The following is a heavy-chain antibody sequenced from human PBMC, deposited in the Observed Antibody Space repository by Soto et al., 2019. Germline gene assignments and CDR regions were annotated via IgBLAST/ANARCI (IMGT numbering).Heavy chain of an antibody. CDR1: GFSLSTSGVG. CDR2: IYWNDDK. J-gene: IGHJ4*02. Sequence: SGPTLVNPTQTLTLTCTFSGFSLSTSGVGVGWIRQPPGKALEWLGVIYWNDDKRYSPSLKSRVTITKDTSKNQVVLTMTNVDPVDTATYYCGQSALVGATSVWFDYWGQGTMVTVSS. V-gene: IGHV2-5*01. D-gene: IGHD1-26*01. CDR3: GQSALVGATSVWFDY.